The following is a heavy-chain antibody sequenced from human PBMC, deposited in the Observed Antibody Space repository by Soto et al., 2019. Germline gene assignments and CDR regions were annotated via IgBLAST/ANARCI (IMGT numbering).Heavy chain of an antibody. D-gene: IGHD2-2*01. Sequence: GGSLRLSCAASGFTFSSYDMSWVRQAPGKGLEWVSAISGSGGSTYYADSVKGRFTISRDNSKNTLYLQMNSLRAEDTAVYYCAKGNCSSTSCPPRRPYYYGMDVWGQGTTVTVSS. CDR3: AKGNCSSTSCPPRRPYYYGMDV. CDR1: GFTFSSYD. V-gene: IGHV3-23*01. J-gene: IGHJ6*02. CDR2: ISGSGGST.